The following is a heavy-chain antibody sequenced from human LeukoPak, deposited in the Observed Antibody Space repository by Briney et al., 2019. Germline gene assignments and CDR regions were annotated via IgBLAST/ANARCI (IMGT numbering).Heavy chain of an antibody. CDR3: ARDRKRYCSSTSCYELDY. CDR1: GFTFSSYA. Sequence: GGSLILSCAASGFTFSSYAMHWVRQAPGKGLEWVAVISYDGSNKYYADSVKGRFTISRDNSKNTLYLQMNSLRAEDTAVYYCARDRKRYCSSTSCYELDYWGQGTLVTVSS. J-gene: IGHJ4*02. V-gene: IGHV3-30*04. CDR2: ISYDGSNK. D-gene: IGHD2-2*01.